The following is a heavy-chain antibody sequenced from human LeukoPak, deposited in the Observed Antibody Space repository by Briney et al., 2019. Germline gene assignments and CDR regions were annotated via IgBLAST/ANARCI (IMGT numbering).Heavy chain of an antibody. Sequence: GGSLRLSCAASGFIVSSNYMSWVRQAPGKGLEWVAVISYDGSNKYYADSVKGRFTISRDNSKNTLYLQMNSLRAEDTAVYYCAKDSLIGQLVFDYWGQGTLVTVSS. J-gene: IGHJ4*02. CDR3: AKDSLIGQLVFDY. CDR2: ISYDGSNK. CDR1: GFIVSSNY. D-gene: IGHD6-13*01. V-gene: IGHV3-30*18.